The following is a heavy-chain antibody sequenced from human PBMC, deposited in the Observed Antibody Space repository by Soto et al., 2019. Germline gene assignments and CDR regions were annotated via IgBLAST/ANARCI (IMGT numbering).Heavy chain of an antibody. J-gene: IGHJ5*02. CDR2: IYESGYT. D-gene: IGHD5-18*01. V-gene: IGHV4-31*03. Sequence: TSKTLSLTCTVSGASVSTGAYYWGWVRQRPGKGLEWVGYIYESGYTYYNTSLKSRLTISLDRSNNQFSLGLTSVTAADTAVYYCVRALRHTAMFYSWFDPCGQVTLVTVSS. CDR3: VRALRHTAMFYSWFDP. CDR1: GASVSTGAYY.